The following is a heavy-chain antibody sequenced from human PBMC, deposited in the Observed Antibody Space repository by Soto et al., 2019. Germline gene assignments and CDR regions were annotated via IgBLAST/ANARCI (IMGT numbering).Heavy chain of an antibody. CDR1: GFTFSSYA. CDR2: ISGSGGST. D-gene: IGHD3-3*02. CDR3: AKPSIFGVALYDAFDI. J-gene: IGHJ3*02. Sequence: EVQLLESGGGLVQPGGSLRLSCAASGFTFSSYAMSWVRQAPGKGLEWVSAISGSGGSTYYADSVKGRFTISRDNSKNTLYRQMHSLRAEDTAVYYCAKPSIFGVALYDAFDIWGQGTMVTVSS. V-gene: IGHV3-23*01.